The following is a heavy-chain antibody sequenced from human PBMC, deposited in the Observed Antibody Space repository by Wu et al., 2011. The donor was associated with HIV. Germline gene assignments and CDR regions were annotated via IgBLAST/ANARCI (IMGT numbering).Heavy chain of an antibody. Sequence: QVQLVQSGAEVKKPGSSVKVSCKASGGTFSSYAISWVRQAPGQGLEWMGRIIPIFGTANYAQKFQGRVTITADESTSTAYMELSSLRSEDTAVYYCARDREGEYYYDSSGYSNWFDPWAREPWSPSP. CDR1: GGTFSSYA. CDR3: ARDREGEYYYDSSGYSNWFDP. V-gene: IGHV1-69*18. CDR2: IIPIFGTA. D-gene: IGHD3-22*01. J-gene: IGHJ5*02.